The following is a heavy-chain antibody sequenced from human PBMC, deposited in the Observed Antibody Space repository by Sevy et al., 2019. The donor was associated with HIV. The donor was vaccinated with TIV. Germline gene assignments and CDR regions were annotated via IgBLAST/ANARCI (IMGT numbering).Heavy chain of an antibody. Sequence: GESLKISCAASGFTFRTYAMTWVRQAPGKGLEWVSVMSGSGGDTYYADSVKGRFTISRDNSNNTLYLQLNSLRAEDTADYYCAKDRVSGTYYTGDFDYWGQGTLVTVSS. D-gene: IGHD3-10*01. CDR1: GFTFRTYA. CDR3: AKDRVSGTYYTGDFDY. V-gene: IGHV3-23*01. CDR2: MSGSGGDT. J-gene: IGHJ4*02.